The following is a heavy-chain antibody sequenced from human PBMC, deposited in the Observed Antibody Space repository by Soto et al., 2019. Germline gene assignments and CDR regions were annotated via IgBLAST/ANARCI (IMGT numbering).Heavy chain of an antibody. V-gene: IGHV5-51*01. CDR3: ARSLVNGTYEAFDI. D-gene: IGHD6-13*01. Sequence: PGESLKISCKGSGYNFNRYWIGWLRQMPGKGLEWMGVIYPGDSDTRYSPSLQGQVTISADKSSSAAYLQWSSLQTSDTATYYCARSLVNGTYEAFDIWAQGTMVTVSS. CDR2: IYPGDSDT. J-gene: IGHJ3*02. CDR1: GYNFNRYW.